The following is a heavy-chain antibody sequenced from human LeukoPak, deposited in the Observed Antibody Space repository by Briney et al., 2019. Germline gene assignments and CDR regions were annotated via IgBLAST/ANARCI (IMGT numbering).Heavy chain of an antibody. D-gene: IGHD6-6*01. J-gene: IGHJ4*02. CDR2: IRYDGSNK. V-gene: IGHV3-30*02. Sequence: GGSLRLSCAASGFTFSSYGMHWVRQAPGKGLEWVAFIRYDGSNKYYADSVKGRFTISRDNSKNTLYLQMNSLRAEDTAVYYCMAARTYYFDYWGQGTLVTVSS. CDR3: MAARTYYFDY. CDR1: GFTFSSYG.